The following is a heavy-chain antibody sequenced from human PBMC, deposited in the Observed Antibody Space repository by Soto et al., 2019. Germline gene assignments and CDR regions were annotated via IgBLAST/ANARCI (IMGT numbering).Heavy chain of an antibody. Sequence: EAQLVESGGGLVQPGGSLRLSCAASGFTLSNFDMHWVRLATGKGLEWVSGIASAGDTFYAGSVKGRCTISREIDNNSFFLQMTNLSAEDTAPYYCVRTLYQPRNYFGQGILVTVSS. CDR1: GFTLSNFD. CDR3: VRTLYQPRNY. J-gene: IGHJ4*02. CDR2: IASAGDT. V-gene: IGHV3-13*01.